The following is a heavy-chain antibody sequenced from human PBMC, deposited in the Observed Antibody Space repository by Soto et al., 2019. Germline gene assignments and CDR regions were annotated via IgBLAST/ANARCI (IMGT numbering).Heavy chain of an antibody. J-gene: IGHJ4*02. CDR3: AHSYSYYDFWSGYYTFDY. Sequence: QITLKESGPTLVNPTQTLTLTCTFSGFSLSTSGVGVGWIRQPPGKALEWLALIYWDDDKRYSPSLKSRLTITKDTSKNQVVLTMTNMDPVDTATYYCAHSYSYYDFWSGYYTFDYWGQGTLVTVSS. V-gene: IGHV2-5*02. CDR2: IYWDDDK. D-gene: IGHD3-3*01. CDR1: GFSLSTSGVG.